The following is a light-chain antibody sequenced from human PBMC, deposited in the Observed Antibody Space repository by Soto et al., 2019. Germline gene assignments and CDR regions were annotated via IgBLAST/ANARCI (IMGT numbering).Light chain of an antibody. CDR3: QAWDSSIVV. CDR2: QDS. J-gene: IGLJ2*01. Sequence: SYELTQPPSVSVSPGQTASITCSGDKLGDKYACWYQQKPGQSPVLVIYQDSKRPSGIPERFSGSNSGNTATLTISGTQAMDEAVYYCQAWDSSIVVFGGGTKLTVL. CDR1: KLGDKY. V-gene: IGLV3-1*01.